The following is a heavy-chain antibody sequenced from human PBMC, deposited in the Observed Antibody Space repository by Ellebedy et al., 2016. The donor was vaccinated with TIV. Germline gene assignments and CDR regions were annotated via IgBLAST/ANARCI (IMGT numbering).Heavy chain of an antibody. CDR1: GYTFTSYG. D-gene: IGHD5-24*01. CDR3: ARAWRDGYNFPLGDY. J-gene: IGHJ4*02. V-gene: IGHV1-18*01. CDR2: ISAYIGNT. Sequence: AASVKVSCKASGYTFTSYGISWVRQAPGHGLEWMGWISAYIGNTNYAQKLQGRVTMTTDTSTSTAYMELRSLRSDDTAVYYCARAWRDGYNFPLGDYWGQGTLVTVSS.